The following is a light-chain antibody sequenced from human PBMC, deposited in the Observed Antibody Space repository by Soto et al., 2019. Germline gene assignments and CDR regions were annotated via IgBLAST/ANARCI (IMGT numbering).Light chain of an antibody. CDR2: AAS. CDR3: QHPKT. Sequence: DIQLTQSPSFLSASVGDRVTITCRASQGISSYLAWYQQKPGKAPKLLIYAASTLQSGVPSRFSGSGSGTEFTLTISSLQSEDFATYCCQHPKTFGQGTKVEIK. J-gene: IGKJ1*01. CDR1: QGISSY. V-gene: IGKV1-9*01.